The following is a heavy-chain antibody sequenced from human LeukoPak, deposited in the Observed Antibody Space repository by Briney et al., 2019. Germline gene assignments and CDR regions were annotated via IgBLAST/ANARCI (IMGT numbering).Heavy chain of an antibody. D-gene: IGHD5-18*01. J-gene: IGHJ4*02. CDR3: AKGGSYGYYFDY. Sequence: PGGSLRLSCAASGFTFSNYGMHWVRQAPGKGLEWVAVISYDGSDKYYADSVKGRFTISRDNSKNTLYLQMNSLRPEDTAVYYCAKGGSYGYYFDYWGQGTLVTVSS. V-gene: IGHV3-30*18. CDR1: GFTFSNYG. CDR2: ISYDGSDK.